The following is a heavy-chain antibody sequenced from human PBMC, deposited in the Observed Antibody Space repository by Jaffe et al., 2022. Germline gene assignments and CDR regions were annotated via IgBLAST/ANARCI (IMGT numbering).Heavy chain of an antibody. J-gene: IGHJ5*02. V-gene: IGHV1-69*05. Sequence: QVQLVQSGAEVKKPGSSVKVSCKASGGTFSSYAISWVRQAPGQGLEWMGGIIPIFGTANYAQKFQGRVTITTDESTSTAYMELSSLRSEDTAVYYCARDRGDYYDSSGYYPPGSHVWFDPWGQGTLVTVSS. CDR2: IIPIFGTA. D-gene: IGHD3-22*01. CDR1: GGTFSSYA. CDR3: ARDRGDYYDSSGYYPPGSHVWFDP.